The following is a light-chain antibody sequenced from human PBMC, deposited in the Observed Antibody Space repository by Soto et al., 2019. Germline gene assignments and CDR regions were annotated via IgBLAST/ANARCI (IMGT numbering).Light chain of an antibody. CDR1: QSVSTN. CDR2: GAS. V-gene: IGKV3-15*01. J-gene: IGKJ2*01. CDR3: HQYNNWPPST. Sequence: EIVMTQSPATLSVFPGERATLSCRASQSVSTNLAWYQQKPGQAPRLLIYGASARATGIPVRFSGSGSGTEFSLTISSLQSEDFAVYYCHQYNNWPPSTFGQGTKLEIK.